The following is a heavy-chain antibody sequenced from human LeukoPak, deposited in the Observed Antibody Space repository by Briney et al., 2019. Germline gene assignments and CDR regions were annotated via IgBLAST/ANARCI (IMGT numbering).Heavy chain of an antibody. V-gene: IGHV3-7*03. CDR1: GFTFSSYW. Sequence: GGSLRPSCAASGFTFSSYWMSWVRQAPGKGLEWVANIKQDGSEKYYVDSVKGRFTISRDNAKNSLYLQMNSLRAEDTAVYYCAREKDLDINEVVAATYYFDYWGQGTLVTVSS. J-gene: IGHJ4*02. D-gene: IGHD2-15*01. CDR2: IKQDGSEK. CDR3: AREKDLDINEVVAATYYFDY.